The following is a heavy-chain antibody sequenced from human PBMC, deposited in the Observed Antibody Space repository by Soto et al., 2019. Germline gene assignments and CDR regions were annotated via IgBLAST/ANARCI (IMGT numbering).Heavy chain of an antibody. J-gene: IGHJ4*02. Sequence: PGGSLRLSCAASGFTFSDYYMSWIRQAPGKGLEWVSYISTSDSIYYADSVKGRFTISRDNAKNPLYLQMNSLRAEDTAVYYCARDLGYYDSSGYFDYWGQGTLVTVSS. CDR1: GFTFSDYY. D-gene: IGHD3-22*01. CDR3: ARDLGYYDSSGYFDY. V-gene: IGHV3-11*01. CDR2: ISTSDSI.